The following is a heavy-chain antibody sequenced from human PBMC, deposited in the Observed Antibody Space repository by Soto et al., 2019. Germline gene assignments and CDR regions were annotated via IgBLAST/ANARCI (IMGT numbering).Heavy chain of an antibody. CDR3: ARNKGYCSSISCYGMDV. J-gene: IGHJ6*02. V-gene: IGHV5-51*01. CDR2: IYPGDSDT. D-gene: IGHD2-2*01. CDR1: GYSFSSYW. Sequence: GESLKISCKGSGYSFSSYWIVWVRQMPGKGLEWMGTIYPGDSDTRYSPSFHGQVTISADTSISTAYLQWNSLKASDTAMYFCARNKGYCSSISCYGMDVWGQGAAVTVSS.